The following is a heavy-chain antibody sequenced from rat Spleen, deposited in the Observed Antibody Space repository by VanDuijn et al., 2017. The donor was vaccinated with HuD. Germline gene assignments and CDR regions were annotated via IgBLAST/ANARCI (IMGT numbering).Heavy chain of an antibody. Sequence: EVQLVESGGGLVQPGGSMQLSCAASGFTFSNSYMAWVRQAPTKGLEWVASISTGGANTYYRDSVKGRFTISIDHAESTLYLQMDSLRSEDTDTYYCSTAGSFTDYYFAGGFDYWGQGVMVTVSS. V-gene: IGHV5-25*01. CDR3: STAGSFTDYYFAGGFDY. CDR1: GFTFSNSY. D-gene: IGHD1-6*01. J-gene: IGHJ2*01. CDR2: ISTGGANT.